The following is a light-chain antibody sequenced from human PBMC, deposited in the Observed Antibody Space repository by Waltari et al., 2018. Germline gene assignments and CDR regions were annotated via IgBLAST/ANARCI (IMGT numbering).Light chain of an antibody. Sequence: VLTQSPGTLSLSPGERDTSSCRASQSVGRAFTWYQQKPGQDPRLLIYEPSIRAAGLPDGFSGSGSGADYSLTISRRVPEDVAVYNCQHYVRLPVTFGQGTKV. CDR3: QHYVRLPVT. V-gene: IGKV3-20*01. J-gene: IGKJ1*01. CDR1: QSVGRAF. CDR2: EPS.